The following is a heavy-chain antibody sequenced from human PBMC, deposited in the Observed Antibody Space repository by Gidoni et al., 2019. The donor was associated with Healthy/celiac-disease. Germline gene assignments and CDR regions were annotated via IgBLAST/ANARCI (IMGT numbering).Heavy chain of an antibody. CDR1: GFTFSSFT. CDR3: AREGILGPYFDY. J-gene: IGHJ4*02. D-gene: IGHD2-15*01. Sequence: QVQLAESGGGVVQPGRSLRLSCAASGFTFSSFTMHWVRQAPGKGLGGVASITYGGSNKYYADSVKGRFTISRDNSKNTLSLQMNSLRPEDTAVYYCAREGILGPYFDYWGQGTLVTVSS. V-gene: IGHV3-30-3*01. CDR2: ITYGGSNK.